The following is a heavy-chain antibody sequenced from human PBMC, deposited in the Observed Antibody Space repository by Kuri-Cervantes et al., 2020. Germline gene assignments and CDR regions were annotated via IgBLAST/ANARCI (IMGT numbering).Heavy chain of an antibody. CDR3: ARARPPYSSSWYPSNSYYYYYYGMDV. CDR1: GGTFSSYA. J-gene: IGHJ6*02. Sequence: ASVKVSCKASGGTFSSYAINWVRQATGQGLEWMGWMNPNSGNTGYAQKFQGRVTMTRNTSISTAYMELSSLRSEDTAVYYCARARPPYSSSWYPSNSYYYYYYGMDVWGQGTTVTVSS. CDR2: MNPNSGNT. D-gene: IGHD6-13*01. V-gene: IGHV1-8*02.